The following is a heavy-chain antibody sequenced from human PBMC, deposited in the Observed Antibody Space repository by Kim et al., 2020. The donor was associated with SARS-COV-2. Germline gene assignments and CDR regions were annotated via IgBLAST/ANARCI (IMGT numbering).Heavy chain of an antibody. J-gene: IGHJ6*02. V-gene: IGHV1-58*01. CDR3: AAAPGIAAAGPLLYYYGMDV. Sequence: SVKVSCKASGFTFTSSAVQWVRQARGQRLEWIGWIVVGSGNTNYAQKFQERVTITRDMSTSTAYMELSSLRSEDTAVYYCAAAPGIAAAGPLLYYYGMDVWGQGTTVTVSS. CDR2: IVVGSGNT. D-gene: IGHD6-13*01. CDR1: GFTFTSSA.